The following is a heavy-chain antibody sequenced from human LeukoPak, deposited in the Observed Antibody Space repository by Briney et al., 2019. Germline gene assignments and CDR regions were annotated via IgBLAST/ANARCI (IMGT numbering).Heavy chain of an antibody. CDR1: GFTFSSYG. CDR2: IRYDGSNK. D-gene: IGHD2-21*02. Sequence: PRGSLRLSCAESGFTFSSYGMDWVRQAPGKGLEWVAFIRYDGSNKYYTDSVKGRFTISRDNSKNTMYLQMNSLRVEDTAVYYCAKDLRVTDDYWGQGTLVTVSS. V-gene: IGHV3-30*02. CDR3: AKDLRVTDDY. J-gene: IGHJ4*02.